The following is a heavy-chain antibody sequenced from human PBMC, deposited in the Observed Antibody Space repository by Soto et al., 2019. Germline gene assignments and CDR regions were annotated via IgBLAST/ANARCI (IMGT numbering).Heavy chain of an antibody. CDR1: GFTFSNAW. CDR3: TRVRAAIVVVVAPDY. J-gene: IGHJ4*02. CDR2: IKSKIDGGTT. V-gene: IGHV3-15*07. Sequence: GGSLRLSCAASGFTFSNAWINWVRQAPGKGLEWVGRIKSKIDGGTTDFAAPVKGRFAISRDDSKNMVYLEMNSLKTEDTGVYYCTRVRAAIVVVVAPDYWGQGTLVTVSS. D-gene: IGHD2-15*01.